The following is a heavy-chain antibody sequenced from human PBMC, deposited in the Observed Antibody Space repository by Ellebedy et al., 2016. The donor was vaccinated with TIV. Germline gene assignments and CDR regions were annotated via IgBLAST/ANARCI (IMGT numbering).Heavy chain of an antibody. V-gene: IGHV3-23*01. CDR1: GLTFSNCA. CDR3: AKEDGGWRPFDY. D-gene: IGHD6-19*01. CDR2: TGPSDGRT. J-gene: IGHJ4*02. Sequence: GGSLRLXCEVSGLTFSNCAMSWVRQAPGKGLEWVSATGPSDGRTYYTDSVKGRFTISRDNSKNTLYLQMNGLTAEDTAVYYCAKEDGGWRPFDYWGQGTLVTVSS.